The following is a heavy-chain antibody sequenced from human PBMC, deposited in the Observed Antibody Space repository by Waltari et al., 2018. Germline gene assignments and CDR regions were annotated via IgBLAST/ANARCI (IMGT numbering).Heavy chain of an antibody. D-gene: IGHD2-15*01. Sequence: QVQLVQSGAEVKKPGASVKVSCKASGYTFTGYYMNWGRRAPGQGLEWMGRINPNSGVTNYAQKFQGRVTMTRDTSISTAYMELSRLRSDDTAVYYCARDGKLGYCSGGSCYDNYWGQGTLVTVSS. J-gene: IGHJ4*02. CDR2: INPNSGVT. CDR1: GYTFTGYY. V-gene: IGHV1-2*06. CDR3: ARDGKLGYCSGGSCYDNY.